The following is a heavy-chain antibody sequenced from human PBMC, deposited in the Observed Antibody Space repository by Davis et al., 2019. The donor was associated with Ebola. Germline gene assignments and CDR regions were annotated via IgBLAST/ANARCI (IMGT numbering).Heavy chain of an antibody. J-gene: IGHJ4*02. D-gene: IGHD3-22*01. CDR3: ARDLPSVNYYDSSGYYHYFDY. CDR2: ISYDGSNK. Sequence: GGSLRLSCAASGFTFSSYAMHWVRQAPGKGLEWVAVISYDGSNKYYADSVKGRFTISRDNAKNSLYLQMNSLRDEDTAVYYCARDLPSVNYYDSSGYYHYFDYWGQGTLVTVSS. V-gene: IGHV3-30*04. CDR1: GFTFSSYA.